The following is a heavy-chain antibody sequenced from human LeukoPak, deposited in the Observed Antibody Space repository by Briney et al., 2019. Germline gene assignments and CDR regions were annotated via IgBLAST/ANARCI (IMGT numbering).Heavy chain of an antibody. CDR3: VRVAGTTGSSWYYFNS. CDR1: GDSISRSGSY. CDR2: LDYAEST. J-gene: IGHJ4*02. Sequence: SGTLSLTCTVSGDSISRSGSYWGWIRQTLGKDLEWIGHLDYAESTFYNPSPISRVTISADRTKNQISLRLTYVTAADTALYYCVRVAGTTGSSWYYFNSWGQGTLVSVSS. V-gene: IGHV4-39*01. D-gene: IGHD6-13*01.